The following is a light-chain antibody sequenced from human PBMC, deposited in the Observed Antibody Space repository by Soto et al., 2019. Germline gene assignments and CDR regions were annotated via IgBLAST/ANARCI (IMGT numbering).Light chain of an antibody. Sequence: QSVLTQPPSASGSPGQSVTISCTGSSSNVGCYNYVSWYQHHPGNAPKLMIYKVNKRPSGVPDRFSGSKSGNTASLTVSGPQAEDEADYCCTSYAGSDSLVFGGGTKLTVL. V-gene: IGLV2-8*01. CDR1: SSNVGCYNY. CDR2: KVN. J-gene: IGLJ2*01. CDR3: TSYAGSDSLV.